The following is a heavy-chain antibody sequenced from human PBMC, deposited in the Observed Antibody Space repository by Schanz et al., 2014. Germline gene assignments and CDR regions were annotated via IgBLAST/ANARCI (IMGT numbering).Heavy chain of an antibody. Sequence: QVQLQESGPGLVKPSGTLSLTCVVSGGSISSGVWWTWARQSPGKGLEWIGEIFHSGTTNYNPSLESHVTISVDKSKNQFSLILSSMTAADTAVYYCTRSTLWSYDVWGRGTMVIVSS. J-gene: IGHJ3*01. CDR1: GGSISSGVW. D-gene: IGHD2-21*01. V-gene: IGHV4-4*02. CDR3: TRSTLWSYDV. CDR2: IFHSGTT.